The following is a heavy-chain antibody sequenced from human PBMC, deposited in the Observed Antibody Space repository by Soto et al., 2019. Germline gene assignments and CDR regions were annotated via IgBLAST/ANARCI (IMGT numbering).Heavy chain of an antibody. J-gene: IGHJ6*02. CDR3: ARDRIVEGDYGPNYYYYYGMDV. CDR2: ICSSGSTI. D-gene: IGHD4-17*01. V-gene: IGHV3-48*03. CDR1: GFTFSTYE. Sequence: LRLSCAASGFTFSTYEMNWVRQAPGKGLEWVSYICSSGSTIYYADSVKGRFTISRDNAKNSLYLQMNSLRAEDTAVYYCARDRIVEGDYGPNYYYYYGMDVWGQGTTVTVSS.